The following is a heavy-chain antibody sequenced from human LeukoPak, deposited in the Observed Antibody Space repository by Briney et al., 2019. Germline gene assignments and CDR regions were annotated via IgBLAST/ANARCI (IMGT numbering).Heavy chain of an antibody. CDR2: IYSGGST. CDR3: ARESSSSSPREDYYYYMDV. Sequence: GGSLRLSCAASGFTVSSNYMSWVRQAPGKELEWVSVIYSGGSTYCADSVKGRFTISRDNSKNTLYLQMNSLRAEDTAVYYCARESSSSSPREDYYYYMDVWGKGTTVTVS. D-gene: IGHD6-6*01. J-gene: IGHJ6*03. CDR1: GFTVSSNY. V-gene: IGHV3-66*02.